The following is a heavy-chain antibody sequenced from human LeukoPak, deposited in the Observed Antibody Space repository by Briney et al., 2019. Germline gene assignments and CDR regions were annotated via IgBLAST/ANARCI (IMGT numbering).Heavy chain of an antibody. Sequence: SETLSLTCAVYGGSFGGYYWSWIRQPPGMGLEWIGFIFYSGTTNYNPSLKSRVTISVDTSKNQFSLKLSSVTAADTAVYYCARGGWNKFDYWGQGTLVTVSS. CDR3: ARGGWNKFDY. CDR2: IFYSGTT. CDR1: GGSFGGYY. D-gene: IGHD3-22*01. V-gene: IGHV4-59*01. J-gene: IGHJ4*02.